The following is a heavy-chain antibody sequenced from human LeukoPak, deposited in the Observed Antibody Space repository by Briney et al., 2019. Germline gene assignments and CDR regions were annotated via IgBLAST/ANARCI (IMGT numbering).Heavy chain of an antibody. V-gene: IGHV3-23*01. J-gene: IGHJ4*02. D-gene: IGHD3-10*01. CDR1: GFTFSSYA. CDR3: AKDQDRYGSGSWPFDY. CDR2: ISGSGGST. Sequence: ASLRLSCAASGFTFSSYAMSWVRQAPGKGLEWVSAISGSGGSTYYADSVKGRFTISRDNSKTTLYLQMNSLRAEDTAEYYCAKDQDRYGSGSWPFDYWGQGTLVSVSS.